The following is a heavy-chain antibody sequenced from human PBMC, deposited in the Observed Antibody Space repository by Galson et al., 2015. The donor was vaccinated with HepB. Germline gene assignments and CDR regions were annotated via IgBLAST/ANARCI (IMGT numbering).Heavy chain of an antibody. J-gene: IGHJ4*02. D-gene: IGHD2-2*01. Sequence: SVKVSCKPSAYTFTSYGISWVRQAPGQGLEWMGWISAYNGNTNYAQKLQGRVTMTTDTSTSTAYMELRSLRSDDTAVYYCARHRIVVVPAATVFEYWGQGTLVTVSS. CDR2: ISAYNGNT. V-gene: IGHV1-18*04. CDR1: AYTFTSYG. CDR3: ARHRIVVVPAATVFEY.